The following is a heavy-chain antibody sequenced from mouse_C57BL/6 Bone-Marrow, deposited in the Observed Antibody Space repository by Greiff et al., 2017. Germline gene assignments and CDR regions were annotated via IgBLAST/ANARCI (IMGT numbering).Heavy chain of an antibody. CDR3: TIYSNYDAMDY. Sequence: EVKLQESGAELVRPGASVKLSCTASGFNIKDDYMHWVKQRPEQGLEWIGWIDPENGDTEYASKFQGKATIPADTSSNTAYLQLSSLTSEDTAVYYCTIYSNYDAMDYWGQGTSVTVSS. D-gene: IGHD2-5*01. V-gene: IGHV14-4*01. J-gene: IGHJ4*01. CDR2: IDPENGDT. CDR1: GFNIKDDY.